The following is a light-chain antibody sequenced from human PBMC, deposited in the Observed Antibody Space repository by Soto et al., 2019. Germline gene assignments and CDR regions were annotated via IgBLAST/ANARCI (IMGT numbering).Light chain of an antibody. CDR3: QQYHSYST. V-gene: IGKV1-5*03. CDR2: NAS. CDR1: QSISSW. Sequence: EIQMTQSPSTLSASVGDRVTITCRASQSISSWLAWYQQKPGQAPKLLIYNASSLESGVPSRFSGSGSGTEFTLTISSLQPDDFATYYCQQYHSYSTFGQGTKVEIK. J-gene: IGKJ1*01.